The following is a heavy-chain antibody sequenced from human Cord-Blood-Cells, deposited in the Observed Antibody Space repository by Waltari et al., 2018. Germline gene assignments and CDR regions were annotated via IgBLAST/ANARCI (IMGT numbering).Heavy chain of an antibody. D-gene: IGHD1-26*01. CDR3: ARDSGSSADFDY. CDR2: MNPNSGNT. J-gene: IGHJ4*02. Sequence: QVQLVQSGAEVKKPGASVTVSCKAPGYTFTSYAINWVRQATGQGLEWMGWMNPNSGNTGYAQKFQGRVTITRNTSISTAYMELSSLRSEDTAVYYCARDSGSSADFDYWGQGTLVTVSS. CDR1: GYTFTSYA. V-gene: IGHV1-8*03.